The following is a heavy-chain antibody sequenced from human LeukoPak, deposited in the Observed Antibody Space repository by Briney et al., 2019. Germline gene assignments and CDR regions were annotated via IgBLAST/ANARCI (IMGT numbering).Heavy chain of an antibody. CDR2: ISAYNGNT. CDR1: GHTFTSYG. Sequence: ASVKVSCKASGHTFTSYGISWVRQAPGQGLEWMGWISAYNGNTNYAQKLQGRVTMTTDTSTSTAYMELRSLRSDDTAVYYCARAPMIVDWFDPWGQGTLVTVSS. CDR3: ARAPMIVDWFDP. J-gene: IGHJ5*02. V-gene: IGHV1-18*01. D-gene: IGHD3-22*01.